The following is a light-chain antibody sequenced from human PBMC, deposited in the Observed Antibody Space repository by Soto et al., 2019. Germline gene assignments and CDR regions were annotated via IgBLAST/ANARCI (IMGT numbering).Light chain of an antibody. CDR2: AAS. V-gene: IGKV1-39*01. CDR3: QQSYSSVMYT. CDR1: QSISNH. J-gene: IGKJ2*01. Sequence: DIQMTQSPSSLSASVGDRVTVTCRASQSISNHLNWYQQKPGKAPKLLIYAASSLQSGVPSRFSGSRSGTDFTLTISSLQPEDFATYYCQQSYSSVMYTFGQGTKLEIK.